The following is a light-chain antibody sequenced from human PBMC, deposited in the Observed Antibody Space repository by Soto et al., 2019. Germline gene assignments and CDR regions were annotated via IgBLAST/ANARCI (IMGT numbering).Light chain of an antibody. CDR3: QRYNYY. CDR2: GAY. V-gene: IGKV1-5*03. J-gene: IGKJ4*01. Sequence: DMQMTQSPSTLSASVGDRVTITCRANQTINDWLAWYQQKPGKASKLLIYGAYNLQTGVPSRFSGSGSGTEFTLTISSLQPDDFATYYCQRYNYYFGGGTKVDFK. CDR1: QTINDW.